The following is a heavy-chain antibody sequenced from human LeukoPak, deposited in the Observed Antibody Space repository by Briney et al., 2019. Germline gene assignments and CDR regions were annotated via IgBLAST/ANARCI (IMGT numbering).Heavy chain of an antibody. V-gene: IGHV3-23*01. CDR2: ISGSAGST. CDR1: GFTFSSYA. Sequence: GGPLRFSCAASGFTFSSYAMSGVRQAPGKGLEWVSAISGSAGSTYYADSVKGRFTISRDNSKNTLYLQMNSLRAEDTAVYYCARSGSYYSPFDYWGQGTLVTVSS. CDR3: ARSGSYYSPFDY. J-gene: IGHJ4*02. D-gene: IGHD3-10*01.